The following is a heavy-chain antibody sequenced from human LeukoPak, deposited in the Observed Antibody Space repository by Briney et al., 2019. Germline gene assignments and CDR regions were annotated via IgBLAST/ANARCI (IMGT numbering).Heavy chain of an antibody. CDR1: GYTFTGYY. D-gene: IGHD3-3*01. CDR2: INPNSGGT. J-gene: IGHJ4*02. Sequence: ASVKVSCKASGYTFTGYYMHWVRQAPGQGLEWMGWINPNSGGTNYAQKFQGRVTMTRDTSISTAYMELSRLRSGDTAVYYCAREGSRYDFWSGNFDYWGQGTLVTVSS. CDR3: AREGSRYDFWSGNFDY. V-gene: IGHV1-2*02.